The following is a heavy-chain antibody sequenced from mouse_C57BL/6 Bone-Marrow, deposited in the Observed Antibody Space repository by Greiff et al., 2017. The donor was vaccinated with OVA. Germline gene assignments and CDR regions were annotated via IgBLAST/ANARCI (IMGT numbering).Heavy chain of an antibody. CDR3: ARGSRRYYFDY. CDR2: IYPGSGNT. D-gene: IGHD1-1*01. V-gene: IGHV1-76*01. J-gene: IGHJ2*01. Sequence: QVQLQQSGAELVRPGASVKLSCKASGYTFTDYYINWVKQRPGQGLEWIARIYPGSGNTYYNEKFKGKATLTAEKSSSTAYMQLSSLTSEDSAVYFCARGSRRYYFDYWGQGTTLTVSS. CDR1: GYTFTDYY.